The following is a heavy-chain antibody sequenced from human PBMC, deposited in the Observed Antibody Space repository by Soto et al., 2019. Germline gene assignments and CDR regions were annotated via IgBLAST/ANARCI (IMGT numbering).Heavy chain of an antibody. CDR2: MYYSGST. J-gene: IGHJ4*02. CDR3: ARGVMAAGFYFFDY. V-gene: IGHV4-59*11. Sequence: PSETLSLTCTVSRGSISSHYWSWIRQPPGKGLEWIGYMYYSGSTNYNPSLKSRVTISVDTSKNQFSLKLTSVTAADSAVYYCARGVMAAGFYFFDYWGQGTLVTVSS. D-gene: IGHD6-13*01. CDR1: RGSISSHY.